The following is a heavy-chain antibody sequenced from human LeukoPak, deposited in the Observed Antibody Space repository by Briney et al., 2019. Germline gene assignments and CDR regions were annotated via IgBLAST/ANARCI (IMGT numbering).Heavy chain of an antibody. CDR2: INHSGST. V-gene: IGHV4-34*01. CDR3: ARDASRNWFDP. CDR1: GGSFSGYY. Sequence: SETLSLTCAVYGGSFSGYYWSWIRQPPGKGLEWIGEINHSGSTNYNPSLKSRVTISVDTSKNQFSLKLSSVTAADTAVYYCARDASRNWFDPWGQGTLVTVSS. J-gene: IGHJ5*02. D-gene: IGHD5/OR15-5a*01.